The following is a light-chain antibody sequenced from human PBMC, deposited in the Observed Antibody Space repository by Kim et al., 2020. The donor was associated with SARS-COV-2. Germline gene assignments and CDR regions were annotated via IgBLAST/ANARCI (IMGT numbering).Light chain of an antibody. V-gene: IGLV2-18*02. CDR1: SGDVGAYPR. CDR3: SSYTSSNTYV. CDR2: EVN. Sequence: GRSVTISCTDTSGDVGAYPRVAWYQQPPGTAPTLMTYEVNYRPSGVPDRFSGSKSGNTASLTISGLQPEDEADYYCSSYTSSNTYVFGTGTKVTVL. J-gene: IGLJ1*01.